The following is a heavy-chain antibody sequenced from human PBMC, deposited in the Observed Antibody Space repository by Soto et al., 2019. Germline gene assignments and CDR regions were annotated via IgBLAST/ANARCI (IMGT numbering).Heavy chain of an antibody. CDR1: GFTFSNAW. D-gene: IGHD3-10*01. CDR2: IKSKTDGGTT. J-gene: IGHJ6*03. Sequence: EVQLVESGGGLVKPGGSLRLSCAASGFTFSNAWMSWVRQAPGEGLEWVGRIKSKTDGGTTDYAAPVKGRFTISRDDSKNTLYLQMNSLKTEDTAVYYCTTGEGSFYYYYMDVWGKGTTVTVSS. CDR3: TTGEGSFYYYYMDV. V-gene: IGHV3-15*01.